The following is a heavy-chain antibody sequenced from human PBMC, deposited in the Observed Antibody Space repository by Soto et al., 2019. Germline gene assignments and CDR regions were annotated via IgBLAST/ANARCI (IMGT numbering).Heavy chain of an antibody. Sequence: EVQLVESGGGLVKPGGSLRLSCAASGFTFSNAWMSWVRQTPGTGLEWVGRIRGKSDGGTTDYAAAVRGRFTISRDESKSTLYLQMNGLKIEDTGMYYCTTDDMWTGSWGPEYFDHWGQGTQVTVSS. J-gene: IGHJ4*02. CDR1: GFTFSNAW. V-gene: IGHV3-15*01. D-gene: IGHD3-9*01. CDR2: IRGKSDGGTT. CDR3: TTDDMWTGSWGPEYFDH.